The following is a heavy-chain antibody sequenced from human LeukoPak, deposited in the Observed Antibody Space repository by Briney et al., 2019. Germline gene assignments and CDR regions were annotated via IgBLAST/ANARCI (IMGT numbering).Heavy chain of an antibody. D-gene: IGHD3-10*01. J-gene: IGHJ6*03. CDR2: INPSGGST. V-gene: IGHV1-46*03. Sequence: ASVKVSCKASGYTFTSYYMHWVRQAPGQGLEWMGIINPSGGSTSYAQKFQGRVTMTRDTSTSTVYMELSSLRSEDTAVYYCTRPPLWFGEIGPDMDVWGKGTTVTVSS. CDR3: TRPPLWFGEIGPDMDV. CDR1: GYTFTSYY.